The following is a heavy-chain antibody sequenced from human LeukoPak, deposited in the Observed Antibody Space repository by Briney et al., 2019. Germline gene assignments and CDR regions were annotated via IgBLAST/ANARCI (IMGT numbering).Heavy chain of an antibody. CDR1: GGSMRNYY. V-gene: IGHV4-4*07. CDR3: ARASWGSDFDY. Sequence: SETLSLTCTVSGGSMRNYYWSWIRQPAGKGLEWTGRIYTSGSTNYNPSVKSRVTMSVDTSKNQFSLKLSSVTAADTAVYYCARASWGSDFDYWGQGTLVTVSS. D-gene: IGHD7-27*01. J-gene: IGHJ4*02. CDR2: IYTSGST.